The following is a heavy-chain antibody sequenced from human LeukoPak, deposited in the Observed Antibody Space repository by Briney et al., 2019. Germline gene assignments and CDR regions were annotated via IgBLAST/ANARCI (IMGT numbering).Heavy chain of an antibody. CDR1: GGSISSYY. V-gene: IGHV4-59*01. J-gene: IGHJ4*02. D-gene: IGHD1-26*01. CDR3: ARAVGASSSPFDY. CDR2: IYYSGST. Sequence: SETLSLTCTVSGGSISSYYWSWIRQPPGKGLEWIGYIYYSGSTNYNPSLESRVTISVDTSKNQFSLKLSSVTAADTAVYYCARAVGASSSPFDYWGQGTLVTVSS.